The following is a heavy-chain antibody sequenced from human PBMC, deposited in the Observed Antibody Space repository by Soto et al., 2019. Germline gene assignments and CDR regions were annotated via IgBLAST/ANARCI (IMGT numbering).Heavy chain of an antibody. CDR1: GYTFSSYD. D-gene: IGHD2-21*01. J-gene: IGHJ6*02. CDR3: ARAYGDLDV. Sequence: QVQLVQSGAEVKKPGASVKVSCKASGYTFSSYDINWVRQATGQGLEWMGWMNPKSGNTGYAQKFQGRVTVTRDSSTSTAYMEVSSLRSEDTAMYYCARAYGDLDVWGQGTTVTVSS. CDR2: MNPKSGNT. V-gene: IGHV1-8*01.